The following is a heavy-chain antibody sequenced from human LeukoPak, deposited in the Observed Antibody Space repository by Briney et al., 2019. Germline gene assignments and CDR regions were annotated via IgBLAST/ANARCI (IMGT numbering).Heavy chain of an antibody. V-gene: IGHV3-13*05. CDR3: ARDRNGAGLDY. CDR2: IGTAGDP. Sequence: GGSLRLSCAASGYTFSSYDMHWVRQATGKGLEWVSAIGTAGDPYYPGSVKGRFTISRENAKNSLYLQMSSLRAGDTAVYYCARDRNGAGLDYWGQGTLVTVSS. CDR1: GYTFSSYD. J-gene: IGHJ4*02. D-gene: IGHD6-19*01.